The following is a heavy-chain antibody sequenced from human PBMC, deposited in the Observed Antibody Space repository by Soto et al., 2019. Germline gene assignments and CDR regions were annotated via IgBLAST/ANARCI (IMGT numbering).Heavy chain of an antibody. D-gene: IGHD3-22*01. CDR1: GYMFSGYY. V-gene: IGHV1-2*02. J-gene: IGHJ4*02. CDR3: ARGSFGDSSGYFPDY. Sequence: QVQLVQSGAEVKEPGASVKVSCKASGYMFSGYYMHWVRQAPGQGLEWMGWINPKSGGTKYAQKFQARVTLTRDTSITTAYMELRRLRFDDTAVYCCARGSFGDSSGYFPDYWGQGTLVTVS. CDR2: INPKSGGT.